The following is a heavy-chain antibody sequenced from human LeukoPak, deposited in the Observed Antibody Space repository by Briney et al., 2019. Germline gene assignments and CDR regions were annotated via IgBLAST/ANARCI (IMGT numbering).Heavy chain of an antibody. D-gene: IGHD4-17*01. V-gene: IGHV4-39*02. Sequence: TSETLSLTCTVSGASINSSSSSWGWVRQPPGKGPEWIGSIYYSGLTYDNPSLKSRVSISVDPSKNHFSLKVSSVTAADTAVYYCASGTFDDYGDYDRGDYFDHWGQGTLVTVSS. CDR3: ASGTFDDYGDYDRGDYFDH. CDR1: GASINSSSSS. J-gene: IGHJ4*02. CDR2: IYYSGLT.